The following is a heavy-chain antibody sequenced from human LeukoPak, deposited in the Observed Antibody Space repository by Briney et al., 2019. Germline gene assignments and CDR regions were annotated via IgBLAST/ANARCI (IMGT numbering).Heavy chain of an antibody. Sequence: SETLSLTCTVSGGSISSSSYYWGWIRQPPGKGLEWIGSIYYSGSTYYNPSLKSRVTISVDTSKNQFSLKLSSVTAADTAVYYCARDQEGYMDVWGKGTTVTVSS. CDR3: ARDQEGYMDV. CDR2: IYYSGST. V-gene: IGHV4-39*02. J-gene: IGHJ6*03. CDR1: GGSISSSSYY.